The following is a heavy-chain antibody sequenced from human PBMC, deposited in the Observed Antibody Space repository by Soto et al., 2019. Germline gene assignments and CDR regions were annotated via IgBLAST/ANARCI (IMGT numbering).Heavy chain of an antibody. D-gene: IGHD3-3*01. CDR1: GYNFAGYW. CDR3: ARGGVSTRTFDY. Sequence: GESLKSSCKGSGYNFAGYWIAWVRQMPGKGLELMGIIYPSDSDTRYRPSFQGQVTISADKSISSAYLQWSSLRASDTAMYYCARGGVSTRTFDYWGQRPPVTVSS. J-gene: IGHJ4*02. V-gene: IGHV5-51*01. CDR2: IYPSDSDT.